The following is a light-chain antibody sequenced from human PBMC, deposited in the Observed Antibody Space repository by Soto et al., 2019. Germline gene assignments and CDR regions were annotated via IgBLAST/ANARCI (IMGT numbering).Light chain of an antibody. CDR2: GAS. Sequence: PSTLYLSPEERATFSCRSSRSVSSNLARYQQKPGQAPRLLISGASNRATGIPDRFSGSGSGTDFTLTISRLEPEDFAVYYCQHFVNSLTWTFGQGTKVDI. CDR1: RSVSSN. V-gene: IGKV3-20*01. J-gene: IGKJ1*01. CDR3: QHFVNSLTWT.